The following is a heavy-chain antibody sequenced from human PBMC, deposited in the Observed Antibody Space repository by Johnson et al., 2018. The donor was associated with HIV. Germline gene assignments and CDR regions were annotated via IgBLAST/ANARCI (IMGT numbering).Heavy chain of an antibody. CDR2: ISNSAITL. J-gene: IGHJ3*02. CDR3: ASCESDSSGRGAFDT. D-gene: IGHD3-22*01. CDR1: GFTFSDYY. V-gene: IGHV3-11*04. Sequence: QVQLVESGGGLVKPGGSLKLSCATSGFTFSDYYMSWIRQAPGKGLEWLSYISNSAITLYYADSVKGRFSISRDNAKSSLYLQMNSLRAEDTAVYYCASCESDSSGRGAFDTWGQGTVVTVAS.